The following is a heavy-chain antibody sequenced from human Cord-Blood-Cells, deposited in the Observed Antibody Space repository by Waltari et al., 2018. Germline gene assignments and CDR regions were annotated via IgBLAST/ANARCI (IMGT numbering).Heavy chain of an antibody. D-gene: IGHD1-1*01. CDR2: IIPICGTA. Sequence: QVQRVQSGAEVTKPGSSVKVSVEASGGTFSRYAIIWVRQAHGQGLEWMGGIIPICGTANYAQTYQGRVTITPDESTSTAYMELSSLRSEDTAVYYCARGTGTDAFDIWGQGTMVTVSS. CDR3: ARGTGTDAFDI. V-gene: IGHV1-69*01. CDR1: GGTFSRYA. J-gene: IGHJ3*02.